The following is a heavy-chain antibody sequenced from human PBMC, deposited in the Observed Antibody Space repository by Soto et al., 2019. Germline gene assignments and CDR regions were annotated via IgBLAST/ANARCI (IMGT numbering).Heavy chain of an antibody. CDR2: MNPNSGNT. D-gene: IGHD6-13*01. CDR3: ARTRPGSSWYAINDYGMDV. V-gene: IGHV1-8*01. J-gene: IGHJ6*02. CDR1: GYTFTSYD. Sequence: QVQLVQSGAEVKKPGASVKVSCKASGYTFTSYDINWVRQATGQGLEWMGWMNPNSGNTGYAQKFQGRDTMNMNTSISTAYTELGSLRSADTAVYYWARTRPGSSWYAINDYGMDVWGQGTTVTVSS.